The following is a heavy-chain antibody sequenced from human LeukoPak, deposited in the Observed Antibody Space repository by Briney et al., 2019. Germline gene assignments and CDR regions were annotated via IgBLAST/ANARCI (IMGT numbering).Heavy chain of an antibody. CDR3: ASGDFSLRGDAFDI. CDR1: GFNFDDYG. D-gene: IGHD3-10*01. J-gene: IGHJ3*02. Sequence: GGSLRLSCVASGFNFDDYGMNWVRQAPGKGLEWLSGLNWNGGITGYADSVKGRFTISRDNAKNSLYLQMNGLRADDTALYYCASGDFSLRGDAFDIWGQGTKVTVSS. CDR2: LNWNGGIT. V-gene: IGHV3-20*04.